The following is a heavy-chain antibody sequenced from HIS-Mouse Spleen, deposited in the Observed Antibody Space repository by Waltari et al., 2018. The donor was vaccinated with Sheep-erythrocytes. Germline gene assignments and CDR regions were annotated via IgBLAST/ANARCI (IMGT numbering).Heavy chain of an antibody. D-gene: IGHD6-6*01. CDR1: GGSISSSSYY. Sequence: QLQLQESGPGLVKPSETLSLTCTVSGGSISSSSYYWGWIRQPPGKGLEWIGSIYYSGRPYCNPSLKRRVTISVDTSKNQFSLKLSSVTAADTAVYYCARVSVAARFDYWGQGTLVTVSS. V-gene: IGHV4-39*07. CDR3: ARVSVAARFDY. CDR2: IYYSGRP. J-gene: IGHJ4*02.